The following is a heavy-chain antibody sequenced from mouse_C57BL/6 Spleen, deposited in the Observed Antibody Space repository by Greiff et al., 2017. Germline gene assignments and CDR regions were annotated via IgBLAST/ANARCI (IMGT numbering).Heavy chain of an antibody. V-gene: IGHV1-64*01. J-gene: IGHJ3*01. CDR1: GYTFTSYW. CDR3: ARSSIYYDYDGFAY. D-gene: IGHD2-4*01. Sequence: QVQLQQPGAELVKPGASVKLSCKASGYTFTSYWMHWVKQRPGQGLEWIGMIHPTSGSTNYNEKFKSKATLTVDKSSSTAYMQLSCLTSEDSAVYYGARSSIYYDYDGFAYWGQGTLVTVSA. CDR2: IHPTSGST.